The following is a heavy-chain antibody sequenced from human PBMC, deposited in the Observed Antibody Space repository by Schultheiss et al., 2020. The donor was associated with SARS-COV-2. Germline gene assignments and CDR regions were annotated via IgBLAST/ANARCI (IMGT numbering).Heavy chain of an antibody. D-gene: IGHD3-22*01. J-gene: IGHJ4*02. CDR1: GFTFSNAW. V-gene: IGHV3-33*08. CDR2: IWYDGSNK. CDR3: ATPRGYYDSSGPFDY. Sequence: GGSLRLSCAASGFTFSNAWMSWVRQAPGKGLEWVAVIWYDGSNKYYADSVKGRFTISRDNSKNTLYLQMNSLRAEDTAVYYCATPRGYYDSSGPFDYWGQGALVTGSS.